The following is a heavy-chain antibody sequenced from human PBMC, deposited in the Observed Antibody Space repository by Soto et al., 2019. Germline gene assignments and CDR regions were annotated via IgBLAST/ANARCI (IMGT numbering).Heavy chain of an antibody. CDR1: GGSISSGYYY. Sequence: SETLSLTCSVSGGSISSGYYYGSWIRQPPGKGLEWIGNIYYSGNTYXTXSLKSRLIISIDTSKNXFSLKVGSVTAAXTAVYYCASSSXXGMDVGXXGTTVXXSS. CDR3: ASSSXXGMDV. J-gene: IGHJ6*02. CDR2: IYYSGNT. V-gene: IGHV4-30-4*01.